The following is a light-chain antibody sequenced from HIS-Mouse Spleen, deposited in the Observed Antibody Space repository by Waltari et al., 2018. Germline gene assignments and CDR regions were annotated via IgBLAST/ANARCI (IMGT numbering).Light chain of an antibody. CDR3: YATDSSGNHRV. CDR2: EDS. J-gene: IGLJ2*01. V-gene: IGLV3-10*01. Sequence: SYELTPPPSVSVSPGQTARITCSGDALPKKYAYWYQQKSGQAPVLVIYEDSKRPSGIPERVSGSSSGTMAPLTISGAQVEDEADYYCYATDSSGNHRVFGGGTKLTVL. CDR1: ALPKKY.